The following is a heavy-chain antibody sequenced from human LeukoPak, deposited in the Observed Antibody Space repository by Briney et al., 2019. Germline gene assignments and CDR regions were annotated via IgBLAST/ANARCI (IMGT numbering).Heavy chain of an antibody. Sequence: SQTLSLTCTVSGGSLSSGGYYWSWIRQPPGTGLEWIGYIYHSGNTYYNPSLKSRVTISVDRSKNQFSLRLSSVTAADTAVYYCARDLWFGNPYWGQGTLVTVSS. D-gene: IGHD3-10*01. CDR2: IYHSGNT. CDR3: ARDLWFGNPY. J-gene: IGHJ4*02. V-gene: IGHV4-30-2*01. CDR1: GGSLSSGGYY.